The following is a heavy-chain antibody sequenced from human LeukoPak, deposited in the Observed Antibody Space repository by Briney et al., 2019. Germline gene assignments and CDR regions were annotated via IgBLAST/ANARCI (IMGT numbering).Heavy chain of an antibody. CDR2: ISDVGAT. D-gene: IGHD6-13*01. J-gene: IGHJ4*02. Sequence: PGGSLRLSCAASGFTFSSYAMSWVRQAPGKGLEWVSVISDVGATYYADSVKGRFTIYRDDSRNTVYLQMSGLRAEDTALYYCAKKKMEPGTLGNFFDYWGQGTLVTVSS. CDR3: AKKKMEPGTLGNFFDY. CDR1: GFTFSSYA. V-gene: IGHV3-23*01.